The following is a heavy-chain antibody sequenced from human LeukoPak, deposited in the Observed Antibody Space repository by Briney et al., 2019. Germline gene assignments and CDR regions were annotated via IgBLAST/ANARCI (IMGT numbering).Heavy chain of an antibody. CDR1: GGTFSSYA. CDR3: ATSTPDYYDSSGYFDY. D-gene: IGHD3-22*01. CDR2: IIPIFGTA. V-gene: IGHV1-69*13. J-gene: IGHJ4*02. Sequence: ASVEVSCKASGGTFSSYAISWVRQAPGQGLEWMGGIIPIFGTANYAQKFQGRVTITADESTSTAYMELSSLRSEDTAVYYCATSTPDYYDSSGYFDYWGQGTLVTVSS.